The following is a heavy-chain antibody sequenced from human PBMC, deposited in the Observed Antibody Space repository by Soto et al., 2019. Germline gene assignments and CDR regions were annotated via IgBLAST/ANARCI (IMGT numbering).Heavy chain of an antibody. CDR1: GYTFNNYA. CDR2: ISNTGGGT. Sequence: WGSLRISCAACGYTFNNYAMNWVRQAPGMGLEWVATISNTGGGTYYADSVKGRFTISRDNSKNTLYLQMSSLRVEDTAVYYCAKDRLAGNFDYWGQGTQVTVSS. V-gene: IGHV3-23*01. J-gene: IGHJ4*02. CDR3: AKDRLAGNFDY.